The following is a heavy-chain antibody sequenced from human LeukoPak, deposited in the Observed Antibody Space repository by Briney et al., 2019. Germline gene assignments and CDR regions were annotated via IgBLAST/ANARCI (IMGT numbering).Heavy chain of an antibody. CDR2: IYTSETT. CDR3: ARHRSPSSLSYFDI. Sequence: SETLSLTCTVSGASISSYYWSWIRQPPGKGLEWIGYIYTSETTNYNPSLRSRVTISIDTSKNQFSLRLSSLTAAATAVYYCARHRSPSSLSYFDIWGQGTLVIVSS. CDR1: GASISSYY. J-gene: IGHJ4*02. D-gene: IGHD6-19*01. V-gene: IGHV4-4*09.